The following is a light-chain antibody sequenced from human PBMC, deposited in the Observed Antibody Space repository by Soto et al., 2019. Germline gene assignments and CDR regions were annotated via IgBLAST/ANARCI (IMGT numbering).Light chain of an antibody. CDR3: NSYTRFSTYV. CDR2: EVT. CDR1: SSDVGLYDF. Sequence: QSALTQRASVSGSPGQSITISCTGASSDVGLYDFVSWYQQHPGKAPKLLIYEVTYRPSGVSTRFSGSKSGTTASLTISALQADDEADYYCNSYTRFSTYVFGTRTKVTVL. V-gene: IGLV2-14*01. J-gene: IGLJ1*01.